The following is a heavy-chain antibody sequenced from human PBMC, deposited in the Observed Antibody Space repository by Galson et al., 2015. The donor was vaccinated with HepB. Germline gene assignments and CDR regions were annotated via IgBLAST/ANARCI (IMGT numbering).Heavy chain of an antibody. V-gene: IGHV5-10-1*01. CDR1: GYSFTSYW. D-gene: IGHD3-10*01. Sequence: QSGAEVKKPGESLRISCKGSGYSFTSYWISWVRQMPGKGLEWMGRIDPSDSHTNYSPSFQGHVTISADKSISTAYLQWSSLKASDTAMYYCARQGTYYYGSGSTDAFDIWGQGTMVTVSS. CDR2: IDPSDSHT. CDR3: ARQGTYYYGSGSTDAFDI. J-gene: IGHJ3*02.